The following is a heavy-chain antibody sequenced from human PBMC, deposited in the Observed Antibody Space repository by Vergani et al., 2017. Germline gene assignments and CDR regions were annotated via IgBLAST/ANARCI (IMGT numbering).Heavy chain of an antibody. D-gene: IGHD6-13*01. CDR1: GFTFDDYA. J-gene: IGHJ6*03. CDR3: AKTAAAAAEVFYYSYMDV. Sequence: EVQLVESGGGLVQPGRSLRLSCAASGFTFDDYAMHWVRQAPGKGLEWVSGISWNSGSIGYADSVKGRFTISRDNAKNSLYLQMNSLRAEDTALYYCAKTAAAAAEVFYYSYMDVWGKGTTVTVSS. V-gene: IGHV3-9*01. CDR2: ISWNSGSI.